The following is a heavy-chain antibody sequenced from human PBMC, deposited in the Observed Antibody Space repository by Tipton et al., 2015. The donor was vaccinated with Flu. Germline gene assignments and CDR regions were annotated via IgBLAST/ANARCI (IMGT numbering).Heavy chain of an antibody. Sequence: GSLRLSCAASGFTFSDYAMHWVRQAPGKGLEYVSAISSNGDNTCYADSVKGRFTISRDNSKNTLYLQMGSLRADDMAVYYCARGMNTGVVDEWGQGSTVTV. CDR2: ISSNGDNT. V-gene: IGHV3-64*02. CDR1: GFTFSDYA. J-gene: IGHJ6*02. D-gene: IGHD1-14*01. CDR3: ARGMNTGVVDE.